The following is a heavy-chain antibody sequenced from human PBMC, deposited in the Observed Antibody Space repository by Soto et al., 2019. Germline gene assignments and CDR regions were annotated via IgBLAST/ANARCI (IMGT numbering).Heavy chain of an antibody. J-gene: IGHJ3*02. V-gene: IGHV4-31*03. CDR2: IYYSGST. D-gene: IGHD3-16*01. CDR1: GGSISSGGYY. Sequence: SETLSLTCTVSGGSISSGGYYWSWIRQHPGKGLEWIGYIYYSGSTYYNPSLKSRVTISVDTSKNQFSLKLSSVTAADTAVYYCASWGFGVLDAFDIWRQGTMVTVS. CDR3: ASWGFGVLDAFDI.